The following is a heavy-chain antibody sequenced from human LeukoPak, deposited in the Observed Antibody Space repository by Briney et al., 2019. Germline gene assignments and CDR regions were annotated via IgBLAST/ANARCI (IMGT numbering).Heavy chain of an antibody. J-gene: IGHJ3*01. CDR2: ISYYCSNK. V-gene: IGHV3-30*04. D-gene: IGHD3-9*01. CDR3: EKGLSVLPYFDWFHALDL. Sequence: GGSLTLTCTVSGGTFSHCAYHWGRNAPAQGRGWVAVISYYCSNKYYADSVKSRFTISRDNSKNKLYLQMNSLRAEDTAVYYLEKGLSVLPYFDWFHALDLWRGGTM. CDR1: GGTFSHCA.